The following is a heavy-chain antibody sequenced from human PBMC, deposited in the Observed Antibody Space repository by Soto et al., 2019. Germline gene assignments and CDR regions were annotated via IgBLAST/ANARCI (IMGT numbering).Heavy chain of an antibody. CDR1: GFTFSSYA. Sequence: GGSLRLSCAASGFTFSSYAMSWVRQAPGKGLEWVSAISGSGGSTYYADSVKGRFTISRDNSKNTLYLQMNSLRAEDTSLYYCASGVGGATTDDAFDIWGKGTMVTVSS. CDR3: ASGVGGATTDDAFDI. V-gene: IGHV3-23*01. D-gene: IGHD1-1*01. J-gene: IGHJ3*02. CDR2: ISGSGGST.